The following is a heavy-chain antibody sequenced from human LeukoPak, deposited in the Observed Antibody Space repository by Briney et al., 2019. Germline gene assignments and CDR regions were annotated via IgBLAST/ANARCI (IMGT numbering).Heavy chain of an antibody. CDR2: ISLAGQT. CDR3: SRESGPFCPFGY. Sequence: SGTLSLTCGVSGGSISGTNWWSWGRPPPGQGLEWIGEISLAGQTNYNPSLNGRVTMSLDKSSNQLSLHLTSVTAADTAIYFCSRESGPFCPFGYWGQGTLVIVSS. D-gene: IGHD1-26*01. CDR1: GGSISGTNW. J-gene: IGHJ4*02. V-gene: IGHV4-4*02.